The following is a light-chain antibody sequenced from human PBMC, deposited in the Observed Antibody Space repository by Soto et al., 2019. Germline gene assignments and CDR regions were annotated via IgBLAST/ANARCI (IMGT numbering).Light chain of an antibody. CDR3: QQSASSPLT. J-gene: IGKJ4*01. CDR2: GAS. Sequence: EIVLTQSPGSLSLSPGERATLSCRASQTVGRNYLAWYQQKPGQTPRLLIHGASNRSTGIPDSISGIGSVTDSTLITSGLEPEYFSVYCCQQSASSPLTFRGGTKVDIK. CDR1: QTVGRNY. V-gene: IGKV3-20*01.